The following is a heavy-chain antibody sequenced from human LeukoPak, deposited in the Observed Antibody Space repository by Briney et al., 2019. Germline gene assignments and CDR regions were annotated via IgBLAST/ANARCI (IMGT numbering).Heavy chain of an antibody. CDR3: ARNAGNSPYYYYMDV. CDR2: IIPIFGTA. CDR1: GYTFTSYG. Sequence: SVKVSCKASGYTFTSYGISWVRQAPGQGLEWMGGIIPIFGTANYAQKFQGRVTITTDESTSTAYMELSSLRSEDTAVYYCARNAGNSPYYYYMDVWGKGTTVTVSS. D-gene: IGHD4-23*01. J-gene: IGHJ6*03. V-gene: IGHV1-69*05.